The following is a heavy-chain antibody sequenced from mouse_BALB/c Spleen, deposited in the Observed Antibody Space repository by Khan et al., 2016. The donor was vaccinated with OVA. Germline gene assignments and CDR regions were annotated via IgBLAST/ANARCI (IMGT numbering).Heavy chain of an antibody. CDR1: GYTFTSYT. V-gene: IGHV1-4*01. D-gene: IGHD2-14*01. Sequence: VQLVESGAELARPGASVKMSCKASGYTFTSYTIHWIKKRPGQGLEWIGYINPSNGYTNYNQKFKDKATLTTNKSSTKAYLQLSSLTSDDSAVYNCVRDGAYHRNDGWFAYWGQGTLVTVSA. J-gene: IGHJ3*01. CDR2: INPSNGYT. CDR3: VRDGAYHRNDGWFAY.